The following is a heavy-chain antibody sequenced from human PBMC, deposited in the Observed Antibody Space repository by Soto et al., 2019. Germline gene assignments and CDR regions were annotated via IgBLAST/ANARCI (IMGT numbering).Heavy chain of an antibody. D-gene: IGHD2-21*02. CDR2: IRSKAYGGTT. CDR1: GFTFGDYA. Sequence: PGGSLRLSCTASGFTFGDYAMSWFRQAPGKGLEWVGFIRSKAYGGTTEYAASVKGRFTISRDDSKNTLYLQMNSLRAEDTAVYYCARIMCGGDCYDFDYWGQGTLVTVSS. CDR3: ARIMCGGDCYDFDY. V-gene: IGHV3-49*03. J-gene: IGHJ4*02.